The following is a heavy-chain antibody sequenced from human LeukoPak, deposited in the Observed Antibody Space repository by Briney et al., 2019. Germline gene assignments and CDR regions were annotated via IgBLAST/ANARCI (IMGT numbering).Heavy chain of an antibody. CDR3: AREGVPFARDY. CDR2: IKPDGSAQ. D-gene: IGHD3-10*01. CDR1: GFTFSRYW. V-gene: IGHV3-7*01. J-gene: IGHJ4*02. Sequence: GGSLRLSCAASGFTFSRYWMSWVRQTPGKRLEWVANIKPDGSAQNRVNSMRGRITLSRGNAKEVLYLQMNSLTAEDTAVYYCAREGVPFARDYWGQGTLVTVSS.